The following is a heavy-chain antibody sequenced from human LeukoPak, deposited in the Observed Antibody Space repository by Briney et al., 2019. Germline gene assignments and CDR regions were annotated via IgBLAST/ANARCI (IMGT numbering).Heavy chain of an antibody. Sequence: PGGSLRLSCAASGFTFSSYWMHWVRQAPGKGLEWVAIIWYDGSTKYYADSVKGRFTISRDNSKNTLYLQMNSLRAEDTAVYYCARGLRYFDWSQNWFDPWGQGTLVTVSS. V-gene: IGHV3-33*08. CDR3: ARGLRYFDWSQNWFDP. CDR2: IWYDGSTK. CDR1: GFTFSSYW. J-gene: IGHJ5*02. D-gene: IGHD3-9*01.